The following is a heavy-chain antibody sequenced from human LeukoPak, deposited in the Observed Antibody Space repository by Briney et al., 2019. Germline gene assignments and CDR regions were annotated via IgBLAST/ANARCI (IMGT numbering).Heavy chain of an antibody. D-gene: IGHD1-26*01. Sequence: PSETLSLTCTVSGYSISSGYYWGWIRQPPGKGLEWIGSIYHSGSTNYNPSLKSRVTISVDTSKNQFSLKLSSVTAADTAVYYCARMGPWELDPNSNWGQGTLVTVSS. CDR2: IYHSGST. J-gene: IGHJ4*02. CDR3: ARMGPWELDPNSN. CDR1: GYSISSGYY. V-gene: IGHV4-38-2*02.